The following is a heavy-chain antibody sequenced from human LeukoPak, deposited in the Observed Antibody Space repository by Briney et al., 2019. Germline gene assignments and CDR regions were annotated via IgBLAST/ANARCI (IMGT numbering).Heavy chain of an antibody. D-gene: IGHD3-3*01. V-gene: IGHV4-30-2*01. CDR3: AGGNYYDFWSGYF. CDR2: IYHSGST. CDR1: GGSISSGGYY. J-gene: IGHJ4*02. Sequence: PSETLSLTCTVSGGSISSGGYYWSWIRQPPGKGLEWIGYIYHSGSTYYNPSLKSRVTISVDRSKNQFSLKLSSVTAADTAVYYCAGGNYYDFWSGYFWGQGTLVTVSS.